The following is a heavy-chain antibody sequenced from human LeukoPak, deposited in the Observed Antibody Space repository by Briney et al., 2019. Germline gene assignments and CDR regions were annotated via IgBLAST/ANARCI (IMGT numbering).Heavy chain of an antibody. V-gene: IGHV4-34*01. CDR1: GGSFSGYY. Sequence: PSETLSLTCAVYGGSFSGYYWSWIRQPPGKGLEWSGEINHSGSTNYNPSLRSRVTISVDTSKNRFSLVLSSVTAEDTAVYYCARGRGGVRGVIRLTPYNWFDTWGQGTLVTVSS. J-gene: IGHJ5*02. CDR2: INHSGST. D-gene: IGHD3-10*01. CDR3: ARGRGGVRGVIRLTPYNWFDT.